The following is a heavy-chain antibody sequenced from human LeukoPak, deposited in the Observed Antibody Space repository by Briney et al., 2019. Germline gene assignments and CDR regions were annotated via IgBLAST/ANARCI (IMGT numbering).Heavy chain of an antibody. J-gene: IGHJ6*03. V-gene: IGHV4-61*02. CDR3: ARGGYCSSTSCYTEYYYYMDV. Sequence: PSQTLSLTCTVSGGSISSGSYYWSWIRQPAGKGLEWIGRIYTSGSTNYNPSLKSRVTISVDTSKNQFSLKLGSVTAADTAVHYCARGGYCSSTSCYTEYYYYMDVWGKGTTVTVSS. CDR2: IYTSGST. D-gene: IGHD2-2*02. CDR1: GGSISSGSYY.